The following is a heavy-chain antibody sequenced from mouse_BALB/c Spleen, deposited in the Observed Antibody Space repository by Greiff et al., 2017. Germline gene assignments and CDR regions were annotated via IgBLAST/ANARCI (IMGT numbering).Heavy chain of an antibody. J-gene: IGHJ1*01. CDR1: GYTFTSYV. Sequence: VHVKQSGPELVKPGASVKMSCKASGYTFTSYVMHWVKQKPGQGLEWIGYINPYNDGTKYNEKFKGKATLTSDKSSSTAYMELSSLTSEDSAVYYCAKNWESLYWYFDVWGAGTTVTVSS. CDR3: AKNWESLYWYFDV. V-gene: IGHV1-14*01. CDR2: INPYNDGT. D-gene: IGHD4-1*01.